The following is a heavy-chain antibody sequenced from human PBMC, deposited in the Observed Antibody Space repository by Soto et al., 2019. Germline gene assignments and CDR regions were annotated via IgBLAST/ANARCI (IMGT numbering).Heavy chain of an antibody. Sequence: GSGPTLVNPTQTLTLTCTVSGISLSTTGVGVAWIRQPPGKALEWLAVIYWADDKEYSPSLKNRLTITKDTSKNQVVLMMTNMDCVDTATYYCAHTHYRGVIPNPFDYWGQGTPVTVSS. CDR2: IYWADDK. V-gene: IGHV2-5*02. CDR1: GISLSTTGVG. D-gene: IGHD3-10*01. J-gene: IGHJ4*02. CDR3: AHTHYRGVIPNPFDY.